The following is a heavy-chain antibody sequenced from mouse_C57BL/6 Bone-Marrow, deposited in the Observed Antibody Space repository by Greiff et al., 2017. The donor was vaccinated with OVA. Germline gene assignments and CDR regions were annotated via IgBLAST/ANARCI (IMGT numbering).Heavy chain of an antibody. Sequence: EVLLVESGGDLVKPGGSLKLSCAASGFTFSSYGMSWVRQTPDKRLEWVATISSGGSYTYYPDSVKGRFTISRDNAKNTMYLQMSSLKAEDTAMYYGARHLLGYFDVWGTGTTVTVSS. CDR1: GFTFSSYG. CDR2: ISSGGSYT. V-gene: IGHV5-6*01. D-gene: IGHD2-1*01. J-gene: IGHJ1*03. CDR3: ARHLLGYFDV.